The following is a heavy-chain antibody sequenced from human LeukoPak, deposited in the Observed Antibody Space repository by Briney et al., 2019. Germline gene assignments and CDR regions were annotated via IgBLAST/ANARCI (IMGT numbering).Heavy chain of an antibody. J-gene: IGHJ5*02. V-gene: IGHV1-2*02. CDR1: GYTFTGYY. Sequence: ASVKVSCKASGYTFTGYYMHWVRQAPGQGLEWMGWINPNSGGTNCAQKFQGRVTMTRDTSISTVYMELSRLRSDDTAVYYCARDPDYGPSNWFDPWGQGTLVTVSS. D-gene: IGHD4-17*01. CDR2: INPNSGGT. CDR3: ARDPDYGPSNWFDP.